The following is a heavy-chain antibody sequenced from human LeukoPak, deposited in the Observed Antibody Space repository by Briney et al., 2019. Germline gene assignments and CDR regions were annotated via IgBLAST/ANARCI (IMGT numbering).Heavy chain of an antibody. CDR1: GFTFSSYS. CDR2: INSDGSST. CDR3: FLTYYDYVWGSYRQYYFDY. V-gene: IGHV3-74*01. Sequence: GGSLRLSCAASGFTFSSYSMNWVRQAPGKGLEWVSRINSDGSSTSYADSVKGRFTISRVNAKNTLYLQMNSLRAEDMAVYYCFLTYYDYVWGSYRQYYFDYWGQGTLVTVSS. J-gene: IGHJ4*02. D-gene: IGHD3-16*02.